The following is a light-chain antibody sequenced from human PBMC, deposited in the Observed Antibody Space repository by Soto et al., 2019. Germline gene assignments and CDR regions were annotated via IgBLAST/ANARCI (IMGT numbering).Light chain of an antibody. CDR2: DVS. CDR1: QSVSES. CDR3: QQRSDWLPIT. V-gene: IGKV3-11*01. J-gene: IGKJ5*01. Sequence: EIVMTQSPVTLSVSPGERARLSCRASQSVSESLAWYQQKPGQAPRLLIYDVSYRATGIPVRFSGSGSGTDFTLTISSLEPEDFAVYYCQQRSDWLPITFGQGTRLEIK.